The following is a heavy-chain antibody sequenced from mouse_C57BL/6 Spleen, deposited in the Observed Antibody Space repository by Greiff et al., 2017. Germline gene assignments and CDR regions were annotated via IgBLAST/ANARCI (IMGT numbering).Heavy chain of an antibody. D-gene: IGHD2-1*01. V-gene: IGHV3-6*01. Sequence: ESGPGLVKPSQSLSLTCSVTGYSITSGYYWNWIRQFPGNKLEWMGYISYDGSNNYNPSLKNRISITRDTSKNQFFLKLNSVTTEDTATYNCAGNYYGVAYWGQGTLVTVSA. CDR1: GYSITSGYY. J-gene: IGHJ3*01. CDR2: ISYDGSN. CDR3: AGNYYGVAY.